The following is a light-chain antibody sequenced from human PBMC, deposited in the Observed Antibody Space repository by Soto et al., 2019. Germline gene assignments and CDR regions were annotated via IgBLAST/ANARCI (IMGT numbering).Light chain of an antibody. J-gene: IGLJ1*01. CDR1: SSDVGGYNY. CDR2: EVN. V-gene: IGLV2-8*01. CDR3: SSYAGSSNV. Sequence: QSVLTQPPSAPGSPGQSVAISCTGTSSDVGGYNYVSWYQQHPGKAPKLMIYEVNKRPPGVPDRFSGSKSGNTASLTVSGLQAEAEADYYCSSYAGSSNVFGTGTKVTVL.